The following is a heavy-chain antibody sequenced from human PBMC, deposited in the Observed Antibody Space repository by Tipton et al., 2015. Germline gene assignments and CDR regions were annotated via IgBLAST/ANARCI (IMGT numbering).Heavy chain of an antibody. CDR3: ARFRYYGSGTERGYFHGLDV. CDR1: GGSINRYY. V-gene: IGHV4-59*01. D-gene: IGHD3-10*01. CDR2: IYYTGST. J-gene: IGHJ6*02. Sequence: TLSLTCTVSGGSINRYYWSWIRQPPGKGLECIGYIYYTGSTHYNPSLKSRVTISVDTSKSQFFLKLSSVTAADTAVYYCARFRYYGSGTERGYFHGLDVWGQGTTVTVSS.